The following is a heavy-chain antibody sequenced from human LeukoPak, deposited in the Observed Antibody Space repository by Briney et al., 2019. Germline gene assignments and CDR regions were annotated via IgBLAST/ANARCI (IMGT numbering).Heavy chain of an antibody. D-gene: IGHD6-13*01. CDR3: ARDGWVAAAGTGWFDP. Sequence: SETLSLTRTVSGGSISSGGYYWSWIRQHPGKGLEWIGYIYYSGSTYYNPSLKSRVTISVDTSKNQFSLKLSSVTAADTAVYYCARDGWVAAAGTGWFDPWGQGTLVTVSS. J-gene: IGHJ5*02. CDR2: IYYSGST. CDR1: GGSISSGGYY. V-gene: IGHV4-31*03.